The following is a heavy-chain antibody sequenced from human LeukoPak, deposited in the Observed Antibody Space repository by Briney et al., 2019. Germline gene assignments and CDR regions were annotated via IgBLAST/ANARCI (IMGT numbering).Heavy chain of an antibody. D-gene: IGHD2/OR15-2a*01. CDR3: ARDHPSYGLDY. Sequence: GGSLRLSCAASGFTFSSYGMHWVRQALGKGLEWVAVIWYDGSNKYYADSVKGRFTISRDNSKNTLYLQMNSLRAEDTAVYYCARDHPSYGLDYWGQGTLVTVSS. CDR2: IWYDGSNK. V-gene: IGHV3-33*01. CDR1: GFTFSSYG. J-gene: IGHJ4*02.